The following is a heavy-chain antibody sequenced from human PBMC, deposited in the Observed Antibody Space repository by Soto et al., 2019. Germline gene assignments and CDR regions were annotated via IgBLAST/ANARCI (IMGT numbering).Heavy chain of an antibody. V-gene: IGHV3-15*01. Sequence: GGSLRLSCAASGFTFSNAWMSWVRQAPGKGLEWVGRIKSKTDGGTTDYAAPVKGRFTISRDDSKNTLYLQMNSLKTEDTAVYYCTTPTTMVRGVIILPNNDAFDIWGQGTMVTVSS. CDR2: IKSKTDGGTT. CDR1: GFTFSNAW. J-gene: IGHJ3*02. CDR3: TTPTTMVRGVIILPNNDAFDI. D-gene: IGHD3-10*01.